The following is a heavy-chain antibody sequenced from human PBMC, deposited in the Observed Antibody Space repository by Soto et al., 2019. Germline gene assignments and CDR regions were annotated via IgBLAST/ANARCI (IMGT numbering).Heavy chain of an antibody. D-gene: IGHD2-8*02. CDR2: ISGSGGST. J-gene: IGHJ4*02. Sequence: EVQLLESGGGLVQPGGSLRLSCAASGFTFSSYAMSWVRQAPGKGLEWVSAISGSGGSTYYADSVKGRFTISRDNSKNPLYLQMNSLRAEDTAVYYCAKDGSVLNDFFDYWGQGTLVTVSS. V-gene: IGHV3-23*01. CDR3: AKDGSVLNDFFDY. CDR1: GFTFSSYA.